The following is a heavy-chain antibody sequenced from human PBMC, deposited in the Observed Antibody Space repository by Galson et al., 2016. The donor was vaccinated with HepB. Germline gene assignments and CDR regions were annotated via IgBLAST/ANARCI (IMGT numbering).Heavy chain of an antibody. D-gene: IGHD3-3*01. CDR3: TSPLRFFALDNYYSGMDV. J-gene: IGHJ6*02. Sequence: SGAEVKKPGESLKISCAASGFTFSGSAPHWVRQASGKGLEWVGRIRNKANGYATAQAASVKGRFTISRDDSKNTAYLQMNRLETEDTAVYYCTSPLRFFALDNYYSGMDVWGQGTTVTVSS. V-gene: IGHV3-73*01. CDR2: IRNKANGYAT. CDR1: GFTFSGSA.